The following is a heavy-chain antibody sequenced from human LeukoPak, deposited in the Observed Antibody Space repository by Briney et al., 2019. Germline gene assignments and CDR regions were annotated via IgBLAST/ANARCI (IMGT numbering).Heavy chain of an antibody. V-gene: IGHV3-21*06. J-gene: IGHJ4*02. CDR1: GFTFSTYT. CDR2: VDSSSSYI. Sequence: GGSLRLSCAASGFTFSTYTLTWVRQAPGKGLEWVSSVDSSSSYIHYADSVKGRFTTSRDNAKNSMYLDMNSLRVEDTAVYYCVREGAKRGYGGYDAMYWGQGALVIVSS. D-gene: IGHD5-12*01. CDR3: VREGAKRGYGGYDAMY.